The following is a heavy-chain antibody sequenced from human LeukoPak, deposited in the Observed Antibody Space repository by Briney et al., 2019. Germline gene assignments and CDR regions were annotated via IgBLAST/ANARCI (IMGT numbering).Heavy chain of an antibody. CDR1: GFTFDDCA. D-gene: IGHD1-26*01. V-gene: IGHV3-9*01. Sequence: PGRSLRLSCAASGFTFDDCAMHWVRQAPGKGLEWVSGISWNSGSIDYAHSVKGRFTISRGTAKNSLYLQMNSLRPEDTALYYCAKGTGRYWTFFDSWGQGTLVTVSS. CDR2: ISWNSGSI. CDR3: AKGTGRYWTFFDS. J-gene: IGHJ4*02.